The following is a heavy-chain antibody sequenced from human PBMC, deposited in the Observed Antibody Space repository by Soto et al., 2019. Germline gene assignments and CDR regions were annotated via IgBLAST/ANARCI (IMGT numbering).Heavy chain of an antibody. CDR2: ISGSGGST. CDR3: AKYITIARGVIIIPSYFDY. V-gene: IGHV3-23*01. J-gene: IGHJ4*02. D-gene: IGHD3-10*01. CDR1: GFTFSSHA. Sequence: GGSLRLSCAASGFTFSSHAMSWVRQAPGKGLEWVSAISGSGGSTYYADSVKGRFTISRDNSKNTLYLQMNSLRAEDTAVYYCAKYITIARGVIIIPSYFDYWGQGTLVTVSS.